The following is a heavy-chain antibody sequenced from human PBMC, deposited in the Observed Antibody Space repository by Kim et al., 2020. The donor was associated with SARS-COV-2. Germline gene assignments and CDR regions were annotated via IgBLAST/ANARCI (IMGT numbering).Heavy chain of an antibody. CDR1: GFTFTNSA. D-gene: IGHD3-10*01. V-gene: IGHV1-58*01. CDR2: IVVGSGNT. Sequence: SVKVSCKASGFTFTNSAVQWVRQARGQRLEWIGWIVVGSGNTNYAQKFQERVTITRDMSTSTAYMELSSLRSEDTAVYYCAAGFYGYYYGMDAWGQGTTVTVSS. J-gene: IGHJ6*02. CDR3: AAGFYGYYYGMDA.